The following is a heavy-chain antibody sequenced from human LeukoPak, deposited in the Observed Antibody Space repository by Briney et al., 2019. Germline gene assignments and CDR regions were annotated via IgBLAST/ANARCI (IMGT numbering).Heavy chain of an antibody. CDR1: GFTFNSNS. CDR3: AREAIFGVVRQYFFDC. V-gene: IGHV3-48*02. D-gene: IGHD3-3*01. Sequence: GGSLRLSCAASGFTFNSNSMNWVRQAPGKGLEWVSYISSSSDTIYYADSVKGRFTISGDNAKNSLYLQMNSLRDEDTAVYYCAREAIFGVVRQYFFDCWGQGTLVTVSS. CDR2: ISSSSDTI. J-gene: IGHJ4*02.